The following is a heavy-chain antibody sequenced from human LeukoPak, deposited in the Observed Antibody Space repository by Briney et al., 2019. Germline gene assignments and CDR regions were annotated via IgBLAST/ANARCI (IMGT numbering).Heavy chain of an antibody. CDR2: ISGSGGST. D-gene: IGHD5-24*01. J-gene: IGHJ6*03. Sequence: GGSLRLSCAASGFTFSSYAMSWVRQAPGKGLEWVSAISGSGGSTYYADSVKGRFTISRDNSKNTLYLQMNSLRAEDTAVYYCANSGATAKYYYYYYMDVWGKGTTVTVSS. CDR3: ANSGATAKYYYYYYMDV. CDR1: GFTFSSYA. V-gene: IGHV3-23*01.